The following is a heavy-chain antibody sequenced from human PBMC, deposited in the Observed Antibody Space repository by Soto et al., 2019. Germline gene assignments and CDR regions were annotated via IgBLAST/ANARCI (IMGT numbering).Heavy chain of an antibody. CDR1: GFTISDYY. J-gene: IGHJ4*02. CDR3: AKRYSFDSSNYYGHIDY. V-gene: IGHV3-11*01. CDR2: ISSVGTTT. Sequence: PGGSLRLSCEASGFTISDYYMSWIRQAPGKGLEWVSYISSVGTTTYYADSVKGRFSISRDNSKNTLYLQMNSLRAEDTAVYFCAKRYSFDSSNYYGHIDYWGQGTLVTVSS. D-gene: IGHD3-22*01.